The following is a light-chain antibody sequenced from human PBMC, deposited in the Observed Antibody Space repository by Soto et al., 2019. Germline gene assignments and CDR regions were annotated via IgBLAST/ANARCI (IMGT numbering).Light chain of an antibody. CDR1: QSVSSSY. Sequence: ESVLTQFPGTLSLSPGERATLSCRASQSVSSSYLAWYQQKPGQAPRLLIYGTSSRATGIPDRFSGSGSETDFTLTISRLEPEDFAMYYCQQYGSSPLYIFGQGTKVEIK. J-gene: IGKJ2*01. CDR2: GTS. CDR3: QQYGSSPLYI. V-gene: IGKV3-20*01.